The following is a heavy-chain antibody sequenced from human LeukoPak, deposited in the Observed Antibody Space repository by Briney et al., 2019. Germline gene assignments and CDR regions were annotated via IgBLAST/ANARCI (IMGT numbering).Heavy chain of an antibody. Sequence: GASVKVSCKASGCTFTSYGISWVRQAPGQGLEWMGWISAYNGNTNYAQKLQGRVTMTRDTSTSTVYMELSSLRSEDTAVYYCARAHYDILTGANWFDPWGQGTLVTVSS. CDR2: ISAYNGNT. J-gene: IGHJ5*02. CDR3: ARAHYDILTGANWFDP. CDR1: GCTFTSYG. D-gene: IGHD3-9*01. V-gene: IGHV1-18*01.